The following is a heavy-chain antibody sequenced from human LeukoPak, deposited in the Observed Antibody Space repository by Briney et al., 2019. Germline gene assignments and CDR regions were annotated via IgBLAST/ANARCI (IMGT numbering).Heavy chain of an antibody. V-gene: IGHV1-2*04. D-gene: IGHD1-26*01. CDR1: GYTFTGYY. J-gene: IGHJ6*02. Sequence: GASVKASCKASGYTFTGYYMHWVRQAPGQGLEWMGWINPNSGGTNYAQKLQGWVTMTRDTSISTAYMELSRLSSDDRAVYYCARDHRGTDTYYYYYYGMDVWGQGTTVTVSS. CDR2: INPNSGGT. CDR3: ARDHRGTDTYYYYYYGMDV.